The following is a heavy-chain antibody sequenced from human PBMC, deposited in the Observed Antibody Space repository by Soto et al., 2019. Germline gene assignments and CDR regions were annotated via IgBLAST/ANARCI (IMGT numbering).Heavy chain of an antibody. V-gene: IGHV3-30*18. Sequence: GGSQALSSASSGLPFSSYCMHWGRQGPGKGLEWVAVISYDGSNKYYADSVKGRFTISRDNSKNTLYLQMNSLRAEDTAVYYCAKDLYYYDSSGYTFDYWGQGNLVTVSA. CDR2: ISYDGSNK. CDR3: AKDLYYYDSSGYTFDY. CDR1: GLPFSSYC. D-gene: IGHD3-22*01. J-gene: IGHJ4*02.